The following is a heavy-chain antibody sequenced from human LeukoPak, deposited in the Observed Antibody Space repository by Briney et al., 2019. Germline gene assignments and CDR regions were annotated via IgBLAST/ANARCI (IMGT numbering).Heavy chain of an antibody. J-gene: IGHJ4*02. CDR1: GYTFTGYY. CDR2: INPNSGGT. D-gene: IGHD3-22*01. V-gene: IGHV1-2*02. Sequence: ASVKVSCKASGYTFTGYYMHWVRQAPGQGLEWMGWINPNSGGTNYAQKFQGRVTMTRDTSISTAYVELSRLRSDDTAVYYCARDMDYYDSSGETDYWGQGTLVTVSS. CDR3: ARDMDYYDSSGETDY.